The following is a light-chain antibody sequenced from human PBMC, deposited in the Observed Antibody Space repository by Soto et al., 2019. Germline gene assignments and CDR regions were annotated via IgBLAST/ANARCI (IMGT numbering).Light chain of an antibody. CDR1: QSFSSY. V-gene: IGKV1-39*01. CDR3: QQSYSTLT. J-gene: IGKJ4*01. Sequence: IQMTQSPSSLSASVGDRVTITCRASQSFSSYLNWYQQKPGKAPKLLIYAASSLQSGVPSRFSGSGSGTDFTLTISSLQPEDFATYYCQQSYSTLTFGGGTKVEIK. CDR2: AAS.